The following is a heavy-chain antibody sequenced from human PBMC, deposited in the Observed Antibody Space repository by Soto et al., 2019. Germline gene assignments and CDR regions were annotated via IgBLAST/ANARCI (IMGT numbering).Heavy chain of an antibody. CDR2: IIPILNTA. J-gene: IGHJ4*02. D-gene: IGHD6-6*01. CDR1: GDTFSTYG. CDR3: ARAPEKYSSSSLLGD. Sequence: SVKVSCKASGDTFSTYGITWVRQAPGQGLEWVGGIIPILNTANYAQSLQGRVTITVDESANIAYMELISLRSEDTAVYYCARAPEKYSSSSLLGDWGPGTLVTV. V-gene: IGHV1-69*13.